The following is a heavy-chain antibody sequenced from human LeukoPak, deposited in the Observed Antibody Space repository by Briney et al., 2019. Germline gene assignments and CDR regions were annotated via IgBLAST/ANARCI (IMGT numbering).Heavy chain of an antibody. V-gene: IGHV4-59*01. D-gene: IGHD6-19*01. CDR1: GGYMNSYY. J-gene: IGHJ3*01. Sequence: PSETLSLTCGVSGGYMNSYYWGGVRQPPGKGLEWIGYIYYSGRTKYNPSLESRVTISVDTSQRQFSLTLISVTAADTAVYFCARYSSLPSRAFDVWGQGTLVIVSS. CDR2: IYYSGRT. CDR3: ARYSSLPSRAFDV.